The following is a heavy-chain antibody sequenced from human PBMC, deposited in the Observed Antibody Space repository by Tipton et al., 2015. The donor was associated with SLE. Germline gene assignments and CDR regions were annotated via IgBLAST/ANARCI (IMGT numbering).Heavy chain of an antibody. V-gene: IGHV4-59*12. Sequence: TLSLTCAVYGGSFSGYYWSWIRQPPGKGLEWIGYIYYSGSTNYIPSLKSRVTISVDTSKNQFSLKLSSVTAADTAVYYCARGGVVGARWLDYWGQGTLVTVSS. J-gene: IGHJ4*02. CDR2: IYYSGST. D-gene: IGHD1-26*01. CDR1: GGSFSGYY. CDR3: ARGGVVGARWLDY.